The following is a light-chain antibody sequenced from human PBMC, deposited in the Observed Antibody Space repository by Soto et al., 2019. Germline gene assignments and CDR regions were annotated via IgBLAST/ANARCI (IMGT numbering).Light chain of an antibody. V-gene: IGKV3-11*01. CDR3: QQRRNWPPWT. CDR2: DAS. CDR1: QSVSSS. J-gene: IGKJ1*01. Sequence: EIVLTQSPATLSLSPGERATLSCRASQSVSSSLAWYQQKPGQAPRLLIYDASNRATGIPARFSGSGSGTDFTLTISSLEPEDFAVYDCQQRRNWPPWTFGQGTKVAIK.